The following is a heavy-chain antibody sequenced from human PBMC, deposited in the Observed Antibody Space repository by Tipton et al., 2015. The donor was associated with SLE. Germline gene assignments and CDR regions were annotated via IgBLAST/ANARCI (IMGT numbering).Heavy chain of an antibody. Sequence: SLRLSCAASGLTFSTYGMTWVRQAPGKGLEWVSLINGDGVTTYYADFVKDRFVVSRDNSKNTLHLQMNSLRVEDTAVYYCAKGSDFDTWGQGTLVTVSS. D-gene: IGHD3-10*01. J-gene: IGHJ4*02. CDR1: GLTFSTYG. CDR2: INGDGVTT. V-gene: IGHV3-23*01. CDR3: AKGSDFDT.